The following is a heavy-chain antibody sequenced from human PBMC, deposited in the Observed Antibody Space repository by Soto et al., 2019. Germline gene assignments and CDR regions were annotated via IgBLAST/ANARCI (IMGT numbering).Heavy chain of an antibody. CDR2: IRSKANSYAT. V-gene: IGHV3-73*01. D-gene: IGHD6-6*01. CDR1: GFTFSGSA. J-gene: IGHJ6*02. CDR3: TRVDSSSDTDYYYYGMDV. Sequence: GGSLRLSCAASGFTFSGSAMHWVRQASGKGLEWVGRIRSKANSYATAYAASVKGRFTISRDDSKNTAYLQMNSLKTEDTAVYYCTRVDSSSDTDYYYYGMDVWGQGTTVTVSS.